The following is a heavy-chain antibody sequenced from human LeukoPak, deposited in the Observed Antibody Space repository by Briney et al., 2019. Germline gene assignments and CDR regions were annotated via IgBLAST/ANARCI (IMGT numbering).Heavy chain of an antibody. Sequence: GGSLRLSCAASGFTFSTFAMIWVRQPPGKGLEWVSSIFQGGGEIHYADSVRGRFTISRDNSKSTLFLQMNSLRAEDSAIYYCATYRQVLLPFESWGQGTLVTVSS. D-gene: IGHD5-18*01. CDR2: IFQGGGEI. V-gene: IGHV3-23*01. CDR1: GFTFSTFA. J-gene: IGHJ4*02. CDR3: ATYRQVLLPFES.